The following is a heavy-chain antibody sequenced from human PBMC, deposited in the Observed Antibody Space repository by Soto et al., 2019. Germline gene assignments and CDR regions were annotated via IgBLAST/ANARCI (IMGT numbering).Heavy chain of an antibody. D-gene: IGHD3-3*01. CDR1: GYTFTSYG. J-gene: IGHJ6*03. Sequence: VASVKVSCKASGYTFTSYGISWVRQAPGQGLEWMGWISAYNGNTNYAQKLQGRVTMTTDTSTSTAYMELRSLRSDDTAVYYCARDCVERFLEWLPHKYYYYSYYMDVWGKGTTVTVSS. CDR3: ARDCVERFLEWLPHKYYYYSYYMDV. V-gene: IGHV1-18*01. CDR2: ISAYNGNT.